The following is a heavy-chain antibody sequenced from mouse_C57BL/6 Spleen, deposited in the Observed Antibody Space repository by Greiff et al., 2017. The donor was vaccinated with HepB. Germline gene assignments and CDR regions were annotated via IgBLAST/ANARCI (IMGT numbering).Heavy chain of an antibody. D-gene: IGHD3-3*01. CDR1: GYTFTDYE. J-gene: IGHJ2*01. CDR3: TRGTLSYYFDY. V-gene: IGHV1-15*01. CDR2: IDPETGGT. Sequence: QVQLQQSGAELVRPGASVTLSCKASGYTFTDYEMHWVKQTPVHGLEWIGAIDPETGGTAYNQKFKGKAILTADKSSSTAYMELRSLTSEDSAVYYCTRGTLSYYFDYWGQGTTLTVSS.